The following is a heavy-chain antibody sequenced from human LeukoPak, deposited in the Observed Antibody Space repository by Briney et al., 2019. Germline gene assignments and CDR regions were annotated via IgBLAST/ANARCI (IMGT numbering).Heavy chain of an antibody. D-gene: IGHD1-26*01. CDR3: ARNGGSGTYYDGSFDY. Sequence: PSETLSLTCTVSNGSISSSSYYWGWIRQPPGKGLEWIGNIYYSGSTYYNPSLKSRVTISVDTSKNQFSLRLSSVTAADTAVYYCARNGGSGTYYDGSFDYWGQGTLVTVSS. CDR2: IYYSGST. CDR1: NGSISSSSYY. J-gene: IGHJ4*02. V-gene: IGHV4-39*07.